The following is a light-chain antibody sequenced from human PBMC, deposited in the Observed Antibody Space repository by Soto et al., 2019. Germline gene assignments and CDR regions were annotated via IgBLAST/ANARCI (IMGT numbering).Light chain of an antibody. J-gene: IGKJ2*01. CDR3: QQYNRSPWT. V-gene: IGKV3-20*01. CDR1: QSVGRSD. Sequence: EIVLTQSPDTLSLSPGERATLSCRATQSVGRSDLAWYQHKPGQAPRLLIYGASSRATGIPDRFSGSGSGTDFTLIISRLEPEDFAVYYCQQYNRSPWTFGQGTKLEIK. CDR2: GAS.